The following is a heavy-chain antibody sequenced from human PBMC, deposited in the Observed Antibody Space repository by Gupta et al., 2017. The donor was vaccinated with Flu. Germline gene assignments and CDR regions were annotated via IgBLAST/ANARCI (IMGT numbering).Heavy chain of an antibody. V-gene: IGHV1-69*01. CDR1: GDTFSNYA. Sequence: QVQLVQSGAEVKKPGSSVKVSCKASGDTFSNYAINWVRQAPGQGLEWMGGFIPIFRTPTYAQKFQGRVTITADESTSTGYMELRSLRSEDTAVYYCARPSSSSWYFDLWGRGTLVTVSS. J-gene: IGHJ2*01. CDR2: FIPIFRTP. D-gene: IGHD6-6*01. CDR3: ARPSSSSWYFDL.